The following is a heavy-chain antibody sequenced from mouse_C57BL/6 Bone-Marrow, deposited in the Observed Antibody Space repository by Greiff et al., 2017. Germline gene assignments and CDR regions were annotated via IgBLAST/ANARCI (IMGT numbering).Heavy chain of an antibody. CDR2: IHPNSGST. D-gene: IGHD2-1*01. V-gene: IGHV1-64*01. J-gene: IGHJ1*03. CDR1: GYTFTSYW. Sequence: QVQLQQSGAELVKPGASVKLSCKASGYTFTSYWMHWVKQRPGQGLEWIGMIHPNSGSTNYNEKCKSKATLTVDKSSSTAYMQLSSLTSEDSAVYYCARQGIYYGNYFVWVTGTTVTVSS. CDR3: ARQGIYYGNYFV.